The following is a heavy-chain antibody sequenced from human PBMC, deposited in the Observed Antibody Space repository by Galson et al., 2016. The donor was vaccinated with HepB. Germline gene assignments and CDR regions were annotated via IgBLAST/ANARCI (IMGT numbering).Heavy chain of an antibody. CDR2: ISGSGGST. CDR3: AREQWLIIRDHGGFDS. CDR1: GFTFSSYT. V-gene: IGHV3-23*01. Sequence: SLRLSCAASGFTFSSYTMSWVRQAPGRGLVWVSLISGSGGSTHYADSVKGRFTISRDNSKDTLYLQMNSLRAEDTAVYYCAREQWLIIRDHGGFDSWGQGTLVTVSS. J-gene: IGHJ4*02. D-gene: IGHD6-19*01.